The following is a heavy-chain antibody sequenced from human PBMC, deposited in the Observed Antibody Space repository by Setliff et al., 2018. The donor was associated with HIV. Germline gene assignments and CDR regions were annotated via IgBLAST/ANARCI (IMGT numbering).Heavy chain of an antibody. D-gene: IGHD6-13*01. CDR3: AREDSSWYGSLDY. CDR2: IRGSGDTT. J-gene: IGHJ4*02. Sequence: GGSLRLSCAASGFMFTSYAMTWVRQAPGKGLEWVSTIRGSGDTTHYADFVKGRFTISRDNSENTMYLQMNSLRAEDMAVYYCAREDSSWYGSLDYWGQGTLVTVSS. V-gene: IGHV3-23*01. CDR1: GFMFTSYA.